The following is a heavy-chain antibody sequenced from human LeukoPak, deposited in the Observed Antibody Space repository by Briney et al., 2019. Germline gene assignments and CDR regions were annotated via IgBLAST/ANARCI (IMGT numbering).Heavy chain of an antibody. CDR2: INPNSGGT. J-gene: IGHJ5*02. CDR1: GYSFTGYW. D-gene: IGHD2-15*01. V-gene: IGHV1-2*02. Sequence: ASVKVSCETSGYSFTGYWIHWVRQAPGQGFEWLGWINPNSGGTNYAQKFQDSVSMTRDTSINTVYMELSSLRLDDTAIYYCARGVAAGGRRLDPWGQGTLITVSS. CDR3: ARGVAAGGRRLDP.